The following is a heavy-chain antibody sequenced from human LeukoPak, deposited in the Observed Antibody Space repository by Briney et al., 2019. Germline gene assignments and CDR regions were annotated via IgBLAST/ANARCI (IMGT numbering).Heavy chain of an antibody. CDR1: KYTFSSYF. V-gene: IGHV1-46*01. Sequence: GASVTVSCKASKYTFSSYFIHWVRQAPGQGPEWMGIINPIGGSTTYAQKFQGRVTMTRDTSTSTVYMDLSSLTSEDTAVFYCATGGSLAVAPHQYYFDYWGQGTLVTVSS. CDR2: INPIGGST. D-gene: IGHD6-19*01. CDR3: ATGGSLAVAPHQYYFDY. J-gene: IGHJ4*02.